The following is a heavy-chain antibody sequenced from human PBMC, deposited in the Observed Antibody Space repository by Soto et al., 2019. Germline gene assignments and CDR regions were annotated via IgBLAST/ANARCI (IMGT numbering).Heavy chain of an antibody. J-gene: IGHJ4*02. CDR3: AGDSQGDGPY. D-gene: IGHD3-10*01. V-gene: IGHV4-31*03. CDR2: INYRGTT. Sequence: QVQLQESGPGLVRPSQTLSLTCTVSGGSITNGGYYWNWIRQHPGKGLEWIGYINYRGTTYYNPSLKSRVFISGDTSKNQLSLNLSSVTAADTAVYFCAGDSQGDGPYWGQGTLVTVSS. CDR1: GGSITNGGYY.